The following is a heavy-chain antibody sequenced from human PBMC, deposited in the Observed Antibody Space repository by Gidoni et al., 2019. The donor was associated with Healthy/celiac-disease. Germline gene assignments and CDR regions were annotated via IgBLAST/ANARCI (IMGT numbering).Heavy chain of an antibody. Sequence: EVQLLESGGGLVQPGGSLRLSCAASGFTFSSYAMSWVRQAPGKGLEWVSAISGSGGSTYYADSVKGRFTISRDNSKNTLYLQMNSLRAEDTAVYYCAKAPYYYDSSGYYYLVWGQGTLVTVSS. CDR1: GFTFSSYA. CDR2: ISGSGGST. CDR3: AKAPYYYDSSGYYYLV. J-gene: IGHJ4*02. V-gene: IGHV3-23*01. D-gene: IGHD3-22*01.